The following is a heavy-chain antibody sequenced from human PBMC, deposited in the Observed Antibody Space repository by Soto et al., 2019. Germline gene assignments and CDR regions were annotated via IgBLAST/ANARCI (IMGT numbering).Heavy chain of an antibody. D-gene: IGHD3-10*02. CDR1: GFALSDYY. CDR3: ARYLLPTFATDDYFYYGMDV. CDR2: ITSSATTI. J-gene: IGHJ6*02. Sequence: QVQLVESGGGLVKPGGSLRLSCAGSGFALSDYYMNWIRQAPGKGLEWVAYITSSATTIFYATSVKGRFPISRDNAKNSLYLQMSSLTAEDTAFYYCARYLLPTFATDDYFYYGMDVWGQGTTVTVSS. V-gene: IGHV3-11*01.